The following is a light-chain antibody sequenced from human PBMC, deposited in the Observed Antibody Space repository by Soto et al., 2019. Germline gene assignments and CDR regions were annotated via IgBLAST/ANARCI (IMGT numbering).Light chain of an antibody. Sequence: DIQLTQSPSFLSASLWDRVAIPSRASQSISSRLAWYQQKPGNAPKLLIYTASSLESGVPSRFSGSGSGTEFPLTISRLQPDDFANYYCQQYTSYLTFGQGTKVDIK. CDR1: QSISSR. CDR2: TAS. CDR3: QQYTSYLT. V-gene: IGKV1-5*03. J-gene: IGKJ1*01.